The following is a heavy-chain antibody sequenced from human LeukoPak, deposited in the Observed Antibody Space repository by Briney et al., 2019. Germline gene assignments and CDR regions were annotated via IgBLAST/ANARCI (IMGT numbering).Heavy chain of an antibody. CDR3: ARLGYCSSTSCPGGSS. V-gene: IGHV3-21*01. D-gene: IGHD2-2*01. CDR2: ISSSSSYI. Sequence: GGSLRLSCAASGFTFSSYSMNWVRQAPGKGLEWVSSISSSSSYIYYADSVKGRFTISRDNAKNSLYLQMNSLRAEDTAVYYCARLGYCSSTSCPGGSSWGQGTLVTVSS. CDR1: GFTFSSYS. J-gene: IGHJ5*02.